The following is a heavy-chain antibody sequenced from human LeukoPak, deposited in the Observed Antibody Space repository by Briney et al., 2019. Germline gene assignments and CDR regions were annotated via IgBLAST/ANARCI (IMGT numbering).Heavy chain of an antibody. D-gene: IGHD6-13*01. Sequence: GPVKVSCKASGYTFTGYYMHWVRQAPGQGLEWMGWINPNSGGTNYAQKFQGWVTMTRDTSISTAYMELSRLRSDDTAVYYCARDPTDRIAAAGTRDYYYYYMDVWGKGTTVTVSS. J-gene: IGHJ6*03. CDR2: INPNSGGT. CDR3: ARDPTDRIAAAGTRDYYYYYMDV. CDR1: GYTFTGYY. V-gene: IGHV1-2*04.